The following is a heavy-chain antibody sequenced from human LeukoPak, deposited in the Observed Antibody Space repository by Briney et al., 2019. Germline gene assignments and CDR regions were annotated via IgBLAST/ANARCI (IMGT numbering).Heavy chain of an antibody. D-gene: IGHD3-10*01. CDR3: ARGSSLSSAMVRGVIDY. J-gene: IGHJ4*02. Sequence: ASVKVSCKASGYTFTGHYMHWVRQAPGQGLEWMGRINPNSGGTNYAQKFQGRVTMTRDTSISTAYMELSRLRSDDTAVYYCARGSSLSSAMVRGVIDYWGQGTLVTVSS. CDR1: GYTFTGHY. CDR2: INPNSGGT. V-gene: IGHV1-2*06.